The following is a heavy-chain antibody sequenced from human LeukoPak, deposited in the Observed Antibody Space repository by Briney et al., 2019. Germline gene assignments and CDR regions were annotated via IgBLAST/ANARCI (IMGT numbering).Heavy chain of an antibody. D-gene: IGHD3-9*01. V-gene: IGHV3-33*01. CDR3: ARDQVFRRYSDWLLPLGP. CDR1: GVTFSSHC. J-gene: IGHJ5*02. CDR2: LWYDGSNK. Sequence: GTSLRLSCAASGVTFSSHCMHWVRQAPGKGLEWVAVLWYDGSNKYYADSVRGRFTISRDNSKNTLFLQMDSLRAEDTAVYYCARDQVFRRYSDWLLPLGPWGQGALVTVAS.